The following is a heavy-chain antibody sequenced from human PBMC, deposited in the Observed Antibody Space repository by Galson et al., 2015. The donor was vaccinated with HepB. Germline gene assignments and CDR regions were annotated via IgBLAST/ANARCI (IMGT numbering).Heavy chain of an antibody. V-gene: IGHV3-48*01. CDR3: AKRGAELGYCSSTSCYARKDAFDI. Sequence: SLRLSCAASGFTFSSYSMNWVRQAPGKGLEWVSYISSSSSTIYYADSVKGRFTISRDNAKNSLYLQMNSLRAEDTAVYYCAKRGAELGYCSSTSCYARKDAFDIWGQGTMVTVSS. CDR2: ISSSSSTI. J-gene: IGHJ3*02. CDR1: GFTFSSYS. D-gene: IGHD2-2*01.